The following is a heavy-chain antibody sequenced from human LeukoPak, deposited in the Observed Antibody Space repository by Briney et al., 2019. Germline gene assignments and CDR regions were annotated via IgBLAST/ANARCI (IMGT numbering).Heavy chain of an antibody. CDR1: GFTFSDYY. CDR3: ARVPYYSSSPHFDY. J-gene: IGHJ4*02. CDR2: ISSSGSTI. D-gene: IGHD6-6*01. Sequence: GGSLKLSCAASGFTFSDYYMSWIRQAPGKGLEWVSYISSSGSTIYYADSVKGRFTISRDNAKNSLYLQMNSLRAEDTAVYYCARVPYYSSSPHFDYWGQGTLVTVSS. V-gene: IGHV3-11*04.